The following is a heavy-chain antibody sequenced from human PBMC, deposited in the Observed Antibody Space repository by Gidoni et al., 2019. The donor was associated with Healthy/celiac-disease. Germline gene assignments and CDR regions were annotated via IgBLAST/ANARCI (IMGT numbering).Heavy chain of an antibody. CDR1: GFTFLSSG. D-gene: IGHD4-17*01. CDR3: AKNPILYGDPAYYFDY. V-gene: IGHV3-30*18. J-gene: IGHJ4*02. CDR2: ISYDGSNK. Sequence: QVQLVESGGGVVQPGRSLRLSCAASGFTFLSSGMQWVRQAPGKGLEWVAVISYDGSNKYYADSVKGRFTISRDNSKNTLYLQMNSLRAEDTAVYYCAKNPILYGDPAYYFDYWGQGTLVTVSS.